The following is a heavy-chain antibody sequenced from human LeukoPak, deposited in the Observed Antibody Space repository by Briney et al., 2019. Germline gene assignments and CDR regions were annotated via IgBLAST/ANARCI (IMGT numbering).Heavy chain of an antibody. J-gene: IGHJ6*02. Sequence: SQTLSLTCAISGDSVSSNSAAWNWIRQSPSRGLEWLGRTYYRSKWYNDYAVSVKSRITINPDTSKNQFSLQLNSVTPEDTAVYYCARDLPSADPTYYYYYGMDVWGQGTTVTVSS. CDR2: TYYRSKWYN. CDR1: GDSVSSNSAA. V-gene: IGHV6-1*01. CDR3: ARDLPSADPTYYYYYGMDV.